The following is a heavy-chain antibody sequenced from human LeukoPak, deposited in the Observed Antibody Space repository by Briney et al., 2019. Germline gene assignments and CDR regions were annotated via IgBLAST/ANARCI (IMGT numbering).Heavy chain of an antibody. CDR3: ARLRSTYRGSLYYNGMDV. CDR1: GGPISSSSDY. Sequence: SETLSLTCTVSGGPISSSSDYWSWIRQPPGQGLEWIGDIYYSGNTKYKPALKGRVTITVDTAKNQFSLKVTSVTAADTAVYYCARLRSTYRGSLYYNGMDVWGQGTSVTVSS. D-gene: IGHD3-10*01. CDR2: IYYSGNT. V-gene: IGHV4-61*05. J-gene: IGHJ6*02.